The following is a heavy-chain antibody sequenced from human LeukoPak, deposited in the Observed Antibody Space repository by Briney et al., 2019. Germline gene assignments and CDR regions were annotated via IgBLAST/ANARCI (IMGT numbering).Heavy chain of an antibody. V-gene: IGHV1-69*04. CDR3: ARAASSPPAFGY. CDR1: GGTFSSYA. CDR2: IIPILGIA. D-gene: IGHD5-12*01. Sequence: CSVTVSCKASGGTFSSYAISWVRPAPGQGLEWMGRIIPILGIANYAQKFQGRVTITADKSTSTAYMELSSLRSEDTAVYYCARAASSPPAFGYGGRDTVDTVSS. J-gene: IGHJ2*01.